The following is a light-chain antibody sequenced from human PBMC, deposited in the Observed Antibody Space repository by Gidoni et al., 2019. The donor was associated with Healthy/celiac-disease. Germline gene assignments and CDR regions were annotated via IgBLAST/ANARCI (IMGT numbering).Light chain of an antibody. J-gene: IGKJ4*01. CDR3: QQYYSFPLT. CDR1: QGISIY. CDR2: AAS. Sequence: VIWMTQSPSLLSASTGDRVTISCRMSQGISIYLGWYQQKPGKATELLIDAASTLQSGVPSRFSGSGAGKDFTLTISCLQSEDFTTYYCQQYYSFPLTFGGGTKVEIK. V-gene: IGKV1D-8*01.